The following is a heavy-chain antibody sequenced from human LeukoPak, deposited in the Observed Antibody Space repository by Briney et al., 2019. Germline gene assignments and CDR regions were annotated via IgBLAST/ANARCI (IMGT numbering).Heavy chain of an antibody. D-gene: IGHD4-23*01. CDR1: GFTFSSYG. J-gene: IGHJ4*02. Sequence: GGSLRLSCAASGFTFSSYGMHWVRQAPGKGLEWVAVISYDGSNKYYAGSVKGRFTISRDNSKNTLYLQMNSLRAEDTAVYYCAKDGEAVVAPWYYFDYWGQGTLVTVSS. V-gene: IGHV3-30*18. CDR3: AKDGEAVVAPWYYFDY. CDR2: ISYDGSNK.